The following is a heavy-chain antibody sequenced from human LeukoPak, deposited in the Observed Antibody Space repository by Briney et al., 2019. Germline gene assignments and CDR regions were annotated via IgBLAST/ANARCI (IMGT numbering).Heavy chain of an antibody. CDR2: IYPGDSEI. Sequence: SGESLQISCKASGYSFTSYWIAWVRQMPGKGLEWMGIIYPGDSEIRYSPSFQGQVTISADKSISTAYLQWSSLKASDTAMYYCARRYSYGSLRAFDIWGRGTMVTVS. CDR1: GYSFTSYW. D-gene: IGHD5-18*01. V-gene: IGHV5-51*01. CDR3: ARRYSYGSLRAFDI. J-gene: IGHJ3*02.